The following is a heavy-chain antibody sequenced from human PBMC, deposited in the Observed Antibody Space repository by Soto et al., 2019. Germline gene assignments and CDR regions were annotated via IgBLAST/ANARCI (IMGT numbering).Heavy chain of an antibody. Sequence: EVVLLQSGGDLVQPGGSLRLSCAASGFTFSDYAMTWVRQAPGKGLEWDSDISDGDGDTHYADSVRGRFVISRDNSKNTLFLEMNSLRAEDAAVYYCAKGRTYFDFWGQGSLVTVSS. CDR2: ISDGDGDT. CDR3: AKGRTYFDF. V-gene: IGHV3-23*01. J-gene: IGHJ4*02. CDR1: GFTFSDYA.